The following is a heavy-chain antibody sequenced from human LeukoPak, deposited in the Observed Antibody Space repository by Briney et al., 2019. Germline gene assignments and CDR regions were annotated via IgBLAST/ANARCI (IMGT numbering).Heavy chain of an antibody. J-gene: IGHJ4*02. CDR1: GFTFSSYW. CDR2: IKQDGSEK. V-gene: IGHV3-7*01. D-gene: IGHD3-9*01. Sequence: GGSLRLSCAASGFTFSSYWMSWVRQAPGKGLEWVANIKQDGSEKYYVDSVKGRFTISRDNAKNSLYLQMNSLRAEDTAVYYCARDARYYDILTGQTTQDYWGQGTLVTVSS. CDR3: ARDARYYDILTGQTTQDY.